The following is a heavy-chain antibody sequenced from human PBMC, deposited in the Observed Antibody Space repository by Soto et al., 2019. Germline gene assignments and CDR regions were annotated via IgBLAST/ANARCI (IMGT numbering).Heavy chain of an antibody. CDR3: ARGYSSSWYPYYYYGMDV. D-gene: IGHD6-13*01. CDR1: GGSISSYY. Sequence: PSETLSLTCTVSGGSISSYYWSWIRQPPGKGLEWIGYIYYSGSTNYNPSLKSRVTISVDTSKNQFSLKLSSVTAADTAVYYCARGYSSSWYPYYYYGMDVWGQGTTVTVS. V-gene: IGHV4-59*01. CDR2: IYYSGST. J-gene: IGHJ6*02.